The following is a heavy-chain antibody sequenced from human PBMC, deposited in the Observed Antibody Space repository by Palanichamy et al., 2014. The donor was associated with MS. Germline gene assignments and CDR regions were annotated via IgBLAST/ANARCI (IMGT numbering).Heavy chain of an antibody. V-gene: IGHV3-30-3*01. J-gene: IGHJ4*02. D-gene: IGHD1-20*01. CDR3: ASNNAPYHSITGPGTPSFDL. CDR2: ISYDGGST. Sequence: EQLVESGGGVVQPGRSLRLSCAASGFSFRTYAMHWVRQAPGMGLEWVSVISYDGGSTYYADSVKGRFTISRDNSKNTLYLQINSLRAEDTGVYYCASNNAPYHSITGPGTPSFDLWGQGTLVTVSS. CDR1: GFSFRTYA.